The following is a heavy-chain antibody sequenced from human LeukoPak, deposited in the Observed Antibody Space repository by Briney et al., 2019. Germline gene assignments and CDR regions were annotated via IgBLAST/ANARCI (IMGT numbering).Heavy chain of an antibody. Sequence: GGSLRLSCAASGFTFSSYSMNWVRQAPGKGLEWVSAICGSGGSTYYADSVKGRFTISRDNSKNTLYLQMNSLRAEDTAVYYCAKAVALRGYFDYWGQGTLVTVSS. V-gene: IGHV3-23*01. J-gene: IGHJ4*02. CDR2: ICGSGGST. CDR3: AKAVALRGYFDY. CDR1: GFTFSSYS. D-gene: IGHD2-15*01.